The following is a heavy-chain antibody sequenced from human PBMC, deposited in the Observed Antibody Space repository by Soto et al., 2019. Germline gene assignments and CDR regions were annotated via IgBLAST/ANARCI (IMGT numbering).Heavy chain of an antibody. J-gene: IGHJ4*02. CDR3: VRAAKRYFDY. CDR2: IIPVLGPA. Sequence: SVKVSCKASGYTFTGYYMHWVRQAPGQGLEWMGGIIPVLGPAFYAQKFQGRVTITADKSTSTAYLELTSLRSEDTAVYYCVRAAKRYFDYWGQGTLVTVS. CDR1: GYTFTGYY. V-gene: IGHV1-69*10. D-gene: IGHD6-25*01.